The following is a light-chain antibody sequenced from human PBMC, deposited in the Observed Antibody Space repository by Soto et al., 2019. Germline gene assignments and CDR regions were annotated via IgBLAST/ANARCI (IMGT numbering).Light chain of an antibody. J-gene: IGKJ4*01. CDR1: QDISRW. CDR2: GAS. Sequence: DIQMTQSPSSVSASVGDRVTITCRASQDISRWLAWYQQKPGKAPQLLIYGASNLQSGVPSRFSGSGSGTDFTLTISSLPPGDFATYYFQRATRFPFSVGGGTKVEIK. CDR3: QRATRFPFS. V-gene: IGKV1-12*01.